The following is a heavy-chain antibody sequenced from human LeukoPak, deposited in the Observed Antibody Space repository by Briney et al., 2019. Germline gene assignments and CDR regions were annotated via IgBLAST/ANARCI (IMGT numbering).Heavy chain of an antibody. J-gene: IGHJ4*02. CDR3: AKDHDNTDSYYYFDS. CDR1: GFSFNAYA. Sequence: GGSLRISCAASGFSFNAYAMTWVRQAPGKGVEWVSSITKTGRTTSYTGSVKGRFTISRDNSKNTLHLQMNGLRVEDTALYFCAKDHDNTDSYYYFDSWGLGTLVTVSS. D-gene: IGHD3-10*01. V-gene: IGHV3-23*01. CDR2: ITKTGRTT.